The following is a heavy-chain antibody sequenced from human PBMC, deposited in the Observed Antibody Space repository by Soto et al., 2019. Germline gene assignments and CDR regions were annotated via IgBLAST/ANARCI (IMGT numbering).Heavy chain of an antibody. CDR3: SRGGHGFWSVETYYYSMDV. Sequence: QVHLVQSGAEVKKPGASVKVSCTASGYDFHIYDIHWERQSTGQGLEWMGWSTPKRETPGYAPQFQGRFTMIRATSRSAVYMELSSLGSEHTAVYFGSRGGHGFWSVETYYYSMDVWGQGTTVTVSS. D-gene: IGHD3-3*01. J-gene: IGHJ6*03. CDR2: STPKRETP. V-gene: IGHV1-8*01. CDR1: GYDFHIYD.